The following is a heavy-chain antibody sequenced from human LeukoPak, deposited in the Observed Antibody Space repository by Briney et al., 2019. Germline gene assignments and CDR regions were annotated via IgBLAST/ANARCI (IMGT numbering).Heavy chain of an antibody. Sequence: GASVKVSCKASGYTFTSYDINWVRQAPGQGLEWMGWINTNTGNPTYAQGFTGRFVFSLDTSVSTAYLQISSLKAEDTAVYYCASPNSSSWYFGYYMDVWGKGTTVTVSS. V-gene: IGHV7-4-1*02. D-gene: IGHD6-13*01. CDR1: GYTFTSYD. CDR3: ASPNSSSWYFGYYMDV. J-gene: IGHJ6*03. CDR2: INTNTGNP.